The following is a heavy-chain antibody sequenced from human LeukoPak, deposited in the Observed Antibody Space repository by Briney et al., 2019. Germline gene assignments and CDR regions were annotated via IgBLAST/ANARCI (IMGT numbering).Heavy chain of an antibody. V-gene: IGHV3-7*03. J-gene: IGHJ4*02. Sequence: PGGSLRLSCAASGFTFSSYWMSWVRRAPGKGLEWVANIKQDGSEEYYVDSVKGRFTISRDNAKNSLYLQMNSLRAEDTAVYYCARDLSTVLTNYFDYWGQGTLVTVSS. D-gene: IGHD4-23*01. CDR2: IKQDGSEE. CDR1: GFTFSSYW. CDR3: ARDLSTVLTNYFDY.